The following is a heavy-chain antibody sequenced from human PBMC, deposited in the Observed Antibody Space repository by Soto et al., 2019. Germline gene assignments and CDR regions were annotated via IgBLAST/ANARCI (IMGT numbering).Heavy chain of an antibody. CDR1: GISVSSNY. CDR2: LYSGGTT. D-gene: IGHD5-12*01. Sequence: EVQLVETGGGLIQPGGSLRLSCVVSGISVSSNYMSWVRQAPGKGLEWVSLLYSGGTTYYADSVKGRFTISRDNSKNTLFLQMNSLKTEDTAVYYCARESGGYDSSTRYGLDVWGQGTTVTVS. V-gene: IGHV3-53*02. J-gene: IGHJ6*02. CDR3: ARESGGYDSSTRYGLDV.